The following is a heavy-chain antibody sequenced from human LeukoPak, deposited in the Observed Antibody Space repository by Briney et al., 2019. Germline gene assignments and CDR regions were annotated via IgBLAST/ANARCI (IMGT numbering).Heavy chain of an antibody. CDR1: GYTFTSYY. CDR3: AREGPSSSWSTNDAFDI. V-gene: IGHV1-46*01. Sequence: ASVKVSCKASGYTFTSYYMHWVRQAPGQGLEWMGIINPSGGSTSYAQKFQGRVTMTRDTSTSTVYMELSSLRSEDTAVYYCAREGPSSSWSTNDAFDIWGQGTMGTVSS. D-gene: IGHD6-13*01. CDR2: INPSGGST. J-gene: IGHJ3*02.